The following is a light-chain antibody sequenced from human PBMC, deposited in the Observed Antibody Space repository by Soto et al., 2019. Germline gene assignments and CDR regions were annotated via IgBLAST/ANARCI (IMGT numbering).Light chain of an antibody. CDR3: SSYTSSSTLV. V-gene: IGLV2-18*02. CDR2: EVR. J-gene: IGLJ2*01. Sequence: QSALTQPPSVSGSPGQSVTISCTGTSSDVGSYNRVSWYQQPPGTAPKLMIYEVRNRPSGVPDRFSGSKSGNTASLTISGFQAEDEADYYCSSYTSSSTLVFGGGTKLTVL. CDR1: SSDVGSYNR.